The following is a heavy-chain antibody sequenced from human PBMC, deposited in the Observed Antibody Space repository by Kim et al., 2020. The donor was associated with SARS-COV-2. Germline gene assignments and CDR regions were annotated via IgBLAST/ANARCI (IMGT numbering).Heavy chain of an antibody. V-gene: IGHV4-31*03. Sequence: SETLSLTCTVSGGSISSGGYYWSWIRQHPGKGLEWIGYIYYSGSTYYNTSLKSRVTISVDTSKNQFSLKLSSVTAADTAVYYCARAPGRWSYNWFDPWGQGTLVTVSS. CDR2: IYYSGST. J-gene: IGHJ5*02. CDR3: ARAPGRWSYNWFDP. CDR1: GGSISSGGYY. D-gene: IGHD2-15*01.